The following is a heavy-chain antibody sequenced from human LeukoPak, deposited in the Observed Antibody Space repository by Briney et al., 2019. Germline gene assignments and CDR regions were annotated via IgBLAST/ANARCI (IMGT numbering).Heavy chain of an antibody. J-gene: IGHJ4*02. D-gene: IGHD2-2*01. CDR3: ARVSYQEGVDY. Sequence: SETLSLTCAVYCGSFSGYYWSWIRQPPGKGLEWIGEINHSGSTNYNPSLKSRVTISVDTSKNQFSLKLNFVTAADTAVYYCARVSYQEGVDYWGQGTLVTVSS. CDR1: CGSFSGYY. CDR2: INHSGST. V-gene: IGHV4-34*01.